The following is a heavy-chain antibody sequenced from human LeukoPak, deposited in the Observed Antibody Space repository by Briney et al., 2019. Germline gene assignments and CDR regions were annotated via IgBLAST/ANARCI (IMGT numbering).Heavy chain of an antibody. D-gene: IGHD3-3*01. V-gene: IGHV3-48*01. Sequence: GGSLRLSCAASGFTFSSYSMNWVRQAPGKGLEWVSYISSSSSTIYYADSVKGRFTISRDNAKNSLYLQMNSLRAEDTAVYYCARDRVIFGVVRGPFDAFDIWGQGTTVTVSS. CDR2: ISSSSSTI. CDR3: ARDRVIFGVVRGPFDAFDI. CDR1: GFTFSSYS. J-gene: IGHJ3*02.